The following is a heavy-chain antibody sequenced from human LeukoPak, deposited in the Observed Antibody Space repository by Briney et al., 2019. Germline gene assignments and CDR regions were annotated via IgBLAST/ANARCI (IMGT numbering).Heavy chain of an antibody. D-gene: IGHD3-10*01. CDR2: ISWNSGSI. CDR1: GFTFDDYA. V-gene: IGHV3-9*01. Sequence: GGSLRLSCAASGFTFDDYAMHWVRQAPGKGLEWVSGISWNSGSIGYADSVKGRFTIPRDNAKNSLYLQMNSLRAEDTALYYCAKDMRYYGSGSSGYMDVWGKGTTVTVSS. J-gene: IGHJ6*03. CDR3: AKDMRYYGSGSSGYMDV.